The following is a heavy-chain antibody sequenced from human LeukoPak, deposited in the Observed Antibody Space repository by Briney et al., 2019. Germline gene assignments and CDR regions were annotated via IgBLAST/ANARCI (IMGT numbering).Heavy chain of an antibody. CDR2: ISGSGGST. CDR1: GFTFSSYA. V-gene: IGHV3-23*01. CDR3: AKDTQPFTMVRGGLDY. Sequence: PGGSLRLSCAASGFTFSSYAMSWVRQAPGKGLEWVSAISGSGGSTYYADSVKGWFTISRDNSKNTLYLQMNSLRAEDTAVYYCAKDTQPFTMVRGGLDYWGQGTLVTVSS. J-gene: IGHJ4*02. D-gene: IGHD3-10*01.